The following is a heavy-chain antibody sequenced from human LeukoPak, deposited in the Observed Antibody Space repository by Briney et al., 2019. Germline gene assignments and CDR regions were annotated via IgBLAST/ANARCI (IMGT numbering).Heavy chain of an antibody. J-gene: IGHJ3*02. Sequence: SETLSLTCTVSGGSISSSNYYWSWIRQPPGKGLEWIGYIYYSGSTNYNPSLKSRVTISVDTSKNQFSLKLSSVTAADTAVYYCARHGYYGPLDAFDIWGQGTMVTVSS. CDR1: GGSISSSNYY. D-gene: IGHD3-22*01. CDR2: IYYSGST. CDR3: ARHGYYGPLDAFDI. V-gene: IGHV4-61*05.